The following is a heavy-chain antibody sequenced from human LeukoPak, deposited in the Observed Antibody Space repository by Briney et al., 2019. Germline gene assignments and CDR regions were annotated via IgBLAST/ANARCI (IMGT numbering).Heavy chain of an antibody. V-gene: IGHV3-21*01. CDR3: ARVLGDFWSGYYPYYYGMDV. Sequence: GGSLRLSCATSGFTFSNYNMNWVRQAPGKGLEWVSSITSSSSYIYYADSVKGRFTISRDNSKNTLYLQMNSLRAEDTAVYYCARVLGDFWSGYYPYYYGMDVWGQGTTVTVSS. J-gene: IGHJ6*02. CDR1: GFTFSNYN. D-gene: IGHD3-3*01. CDR2: ITSSSSYI.